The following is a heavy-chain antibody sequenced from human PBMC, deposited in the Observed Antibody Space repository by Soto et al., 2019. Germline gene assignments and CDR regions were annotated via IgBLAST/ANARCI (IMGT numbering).Heavy chain of an antibody. J-gene: IGHJ4*02. CDR1: GDSIRNYY. Sequence: ALETLSPTCSVSGDSIRNYYWIWIRQPPGKGLEWIGYIYYSGSTFYNPSLKSRVTISVDTSKNQFSLRLRSVTASDTAVYYCARDRGDGYSFMPFDSWGQGTLVTVSS. CDR2: IYYSGST. V-gene: IGHV4-59*12. D-gene: IGHD4-4*01. CDR3: ARDRGDGYSFMPFDS.